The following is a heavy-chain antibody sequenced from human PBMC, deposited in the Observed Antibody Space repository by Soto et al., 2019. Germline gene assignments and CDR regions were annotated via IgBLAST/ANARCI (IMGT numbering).Heavy chain of an antibody. D-gene: IGHD3-22*01. J-gene: IGHJ6*02. CDR1: GSSIRSYY. V-gene: IGHV4-4*07. CDR2: IYISGST. Sequence: PSSRLHLTGTYSGSSIRSYYRSWIRKHAGKGLEWIGRIYISGSTNYNPSLKSRVTMSVDTSKNQFSLKLSSVTAADTAVYYCAREKVYDSSGYYYYNVMDVWGQGTAVTVSS. CDR3: AREKVYDSSGYYYYNVMDV.